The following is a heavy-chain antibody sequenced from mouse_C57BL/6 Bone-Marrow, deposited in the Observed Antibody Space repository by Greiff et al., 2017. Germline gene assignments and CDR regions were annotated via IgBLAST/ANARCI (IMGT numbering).Heavy chain of an antibody. CDR1: GFTFSDYG. V-gene: IGHV5-15*01. J-gene: IGHJ4*01. Sequence: EVMLVESGGGLVQPGGSLKLSCAASGFTFSDYGMAWVRQAPRQGPEWVAFISNLAYSIYYADTVTGRFTISRENAKNTLYLEMSSLRSEDTAMYYCARQPYYYGSSYAMDYWGQGTSVTVAS. CDR3: ARQPYYYGSSYAMDY. CDR2: ISNLAYSI. D-gene: IGHD1-1*01.